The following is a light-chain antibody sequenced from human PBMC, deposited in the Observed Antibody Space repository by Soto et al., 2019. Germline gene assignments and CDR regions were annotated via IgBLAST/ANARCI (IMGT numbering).Light chain of an antibody. CDR2: WAS. J-gene: IGKJ3*01. Sequence: DIVMTQSPDSLAVSLGERATINCRSSQNILYSSNNKNYLAWYQQKPGQPPKLLIYWASTRESGVPDRFSGSGSGPDFTLAISSLQAEDVAVYYCQQYYTVPVTFGPGTKVDIK. V-gene: IGKV4-1*01. CDR1: QNILYSSNNKNY. CDR3: QQYYTVPVT.